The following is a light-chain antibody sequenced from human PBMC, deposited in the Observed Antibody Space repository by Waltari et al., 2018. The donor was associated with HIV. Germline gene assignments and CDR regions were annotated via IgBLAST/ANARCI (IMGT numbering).Light chain of an antibody. CDR1: SNDIGPYTY. J-gene: IGLJ6*01. CDR2: EVN. V-gene: IGLV2-8*01. CDR3: SSYAGSGNLLL. Sequence: QSALTQPPAASGPPGQSVTISCTGTSNDIGPYTYVSWYQQHPDKAPRLLIYEVNKRPSGVPGRFSGSKSGNTASLTVFGLQAEDEADYYCSSYAGSGNLLLFGGGTKVTVL.